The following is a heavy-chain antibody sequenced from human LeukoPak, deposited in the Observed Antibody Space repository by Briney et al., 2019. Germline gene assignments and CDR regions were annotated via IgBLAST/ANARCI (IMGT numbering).Heavy chain of an antibody. V-gene: IGHV4-59*08. D-gene: IGHD3-3*01. CDR2: IYYSGST. CDR1: GGSISSYY. CDR3: ARHLTIFGVVSETHDAFDI. Sequence: SETLSLTCTVSGGSISSYYWSWIRQPPGKGLEWIGYIYYSGSTNYNPSLKSRVTISVDTSKNQFSLKLSSVTAADTAVYYCARHLTIFGVVSETHDAFDIWGQGTMVTVSS. J-gene: IGHJ3*02.